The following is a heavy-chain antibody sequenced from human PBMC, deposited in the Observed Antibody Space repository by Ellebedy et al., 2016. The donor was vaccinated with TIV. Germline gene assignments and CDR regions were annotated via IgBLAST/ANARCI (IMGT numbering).Heavy chain of an antibody. V-gene: IGHV3-7*01. CDR1: GFSFRSYW. J-gene: IGHJ5*01. CDR3: ARRGSYGDYAVQINNWFDS. Sequence: GESLKISCIASGFSFRSYWMSWVRQAPGKGLEWVANIRDDSEKYYVDSVKGRFTISRDNSKNSLYLQMHSLRGEDTAVYYCARRGSYGDYAVQINNWFDSWGQGTLVTVSS. D-gene: IGHD4-17*01. CDR2: IRDDSEK.